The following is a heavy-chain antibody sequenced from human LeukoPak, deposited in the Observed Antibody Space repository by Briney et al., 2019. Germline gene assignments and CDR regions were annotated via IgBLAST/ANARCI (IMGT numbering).Heavy chain of an antibody. CDR2: IRAFNGNT. V-gene: IGHV1-18*01. Sequence: ASVKVSCKSSGYTFTTYGITWVRQAPGQGLEWMGWIRAFNGNTNYAQKLQGRVTMSTDTPTSTAYMDLRSLRSDDTAVYYCARLTDYYDSSGYSLDYWGQGTLVTVSS. J-gene: IGHJ4*02. CDR1: GYTFTTYG. D-gene: IGHD3-22*01. CDR3: ARLTDYYDSSGYSLDY.